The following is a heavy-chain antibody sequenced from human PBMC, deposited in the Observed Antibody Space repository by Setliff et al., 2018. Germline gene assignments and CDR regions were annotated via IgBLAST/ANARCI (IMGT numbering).Heavy chain of an antibody. CDR1: GFTFRDYY. D-gene: IGHD4-17*01. CDR2: IDQASNT. V-gene: IGHV3-53*01. CDR3: AKDTVNDGIWDFDS. Sequence: GESLKLSCATSGFTFRDYYLPWVRQAPGKGLEWVSGIDQASNTYYPDSMKGLFTISRDNSKNTISLQINDLRAEDTATYYCAKDTVNDGIWDFDSWGQGLLVTVSS. J-gene: IGHJ4*02.